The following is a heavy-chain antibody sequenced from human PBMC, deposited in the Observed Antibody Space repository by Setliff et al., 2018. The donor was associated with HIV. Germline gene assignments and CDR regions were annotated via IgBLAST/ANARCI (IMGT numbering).Heavy chain of an antibody. D-gene: IGHD2-15*01. CDR2: IYYSGST. V-gene: IGHV4-39*01. CDR3: ARHPPYCSGGSCYRGRGYYFDY. J-gene: IGHJ4*02. Sequence: PSETLSLTCTVSGGSIRSTSYHWGWIRQPPGKGLEWIGSIYYSGSTYYNPSLKSRVTISVDTSKNQFSLKLSSVTAADTAVYYCARHPPYCSGGSCYRGRGYYFDYWGQGTLVTVSS. CDR1: GGSIRSTSYH.